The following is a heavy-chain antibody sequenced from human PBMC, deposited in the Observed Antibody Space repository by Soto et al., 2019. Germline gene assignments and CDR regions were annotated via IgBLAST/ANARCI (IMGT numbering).Heavy chain of an antibody. Sequence: GGSLRLSCAASGCTFSNYAMSWVRQAPGKGLEWVSAISGSGGSTYYADSVKGRFTISRDNSKNTLYLQMNSLRAEDTAVYYCAKGSYDFWSGSTPPDYYYHHYMDVWGKGTTVTVSS. CDR3: AKGSYDFWSGSTPPDYYYHHYMDV. D-gene: IGHD3-3*01. V-gene: IGHV3-23*01. CDR2: ISGSGGST. J-gene: IGHJ6*03. CDR1: GCTFSNYA.